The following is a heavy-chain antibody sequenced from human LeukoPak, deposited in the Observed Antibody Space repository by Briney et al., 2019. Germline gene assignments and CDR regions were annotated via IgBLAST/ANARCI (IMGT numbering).Heavy chain of an antibody. CDR1: GFTFSSYS. D-gene: IGHD3-3*01. V-gene: IGHV3-21*01. Sequence: GGSLRLSCAASGFTFSSYSMNWVRQAPGKGLEWVSSISSSSSYIYYADSVKGRFTISRDNAKNSLYLQMNSLRAEDTAVYYCARSPYYDFWSGYQRYYFDYWGQGTLVTASS. CDR2: ISSSSSYI. J-gene: IGHJ4*02. CDR3: ARSPYYDFWSGYQRYYFDY.